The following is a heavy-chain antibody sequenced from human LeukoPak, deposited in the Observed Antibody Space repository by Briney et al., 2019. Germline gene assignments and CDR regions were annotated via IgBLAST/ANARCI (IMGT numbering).Heavy chain of an antibody. CDR1: GYTFTSYG. J-gene: IGHJ6*03. V-gene: IGHV1-18*01. D-gene: IGHD3-3*01. Sequence: ASVKVSCKASGYTFTSYGISWVRQAPGQGLEWMGWISAYNGNTNYAQKLQGRVTMTTDTSTSTAYMELRSLRSDVTAVYYCARGIFGVVITARVYYYYYMDVWGKGTTVTVSS. CDR3: ARGIFGVVITARVYYYYYMDV. CDR2: ISAYNGNT.